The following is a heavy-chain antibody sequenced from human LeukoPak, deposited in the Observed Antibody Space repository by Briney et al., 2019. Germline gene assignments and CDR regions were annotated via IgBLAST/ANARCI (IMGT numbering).Heavy chain of an antibody. CDR2: ISGSGGNT. CDR1: GFTFSSYA. J-gene: IGHJ6*03. Sequence: GGSLRLSCAASGFTFSSYAMSWVRQAPGKGLEWVSTISGSGGNTYYADSVKGRFTISRDNTKKSLYLQMNSLRAEDTAVYYCARVPLNYYYYMDVWGKGTTVTVSS. CDR3: ARVPLNYYYYMDV. V-gene: IGHV3-23*01.